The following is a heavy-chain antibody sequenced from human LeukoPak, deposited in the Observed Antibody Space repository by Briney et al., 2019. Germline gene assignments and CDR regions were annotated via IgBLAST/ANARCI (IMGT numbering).Heavy chain of an antibody. J-gene: IGHJ5*02. CDR2: IIPIFGTA. CDR1: GGTFSSYA. D-gene: IGHD6-6*01. CDR3: ARVRIAAHENWFDP. Sequence: ASVKVSCKASGGTFSSYAISWVRQAPGQGLEWMGRIIPIFGTANYAQKFQGRVTITTDESTSTAYMELSSLRSEDTAVYYCARVRIAAHENWFDPWGQGTLVTVSS. V-gene: IGHV1-69*05.